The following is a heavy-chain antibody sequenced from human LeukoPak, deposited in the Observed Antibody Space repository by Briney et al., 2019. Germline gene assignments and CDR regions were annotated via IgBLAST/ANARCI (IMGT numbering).Heavy chain of an antibody. D-gene: IGHD7-27*01. V-gene: IGHV3-7*03. Sequence: GGSLRLSCAASGFTFSSYWMNWARQAPGKGLEWVASINHNGNVNYYVDSVKGRFTISRDNAKNSLYLQMSNLRAEDTAVYYCAKDGGLWVSAHWGDSWGRGTLVTVSS. CDR3: AKDGGLWVSAHWGDS. J-gene: IGHJ4*02. CDR2: INHNGNVN. CDR1: GFTFSSYW.